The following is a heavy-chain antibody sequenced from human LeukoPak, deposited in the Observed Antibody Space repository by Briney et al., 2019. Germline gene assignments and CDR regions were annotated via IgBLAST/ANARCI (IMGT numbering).Heavy chain of an antibody. CDR1: GYTFTSYG. CDR3: ARVKHWQPRSTWFDP. D-gene: IGHD3-3*02. Sequence: ASVKVSCKASGYTFTSYGISSVREAPGQGLEWMGWISAYNGNTNYAQKLQGRVTMTTDTSTSTAYMELRSLRSDDTAVYYCARVKHWQPRSTWFDPWGQGTLVTVSS. CDR2: ISAYNGNT. V-gene: IGHV1-18*04. J-gene: IGHJ5*02.